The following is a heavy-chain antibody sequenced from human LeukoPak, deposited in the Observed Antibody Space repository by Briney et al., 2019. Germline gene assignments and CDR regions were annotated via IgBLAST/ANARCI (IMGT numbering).Heavy chain of an antibody. CDR2: IYYSGST. D-gene: IGHD3-10*01. Sequence: SETLSLTCTVSGGSISSYYWSWIRQPPGRGLEWIGYIYYSGSTNCNPSLKSRVTISVDTSKNQFSLKLSSVTAADTAAYYCAGDCLSTAYGSGSYYNEDFYYYYMDVWGKGTTVTISS. V-gene: IGHV4-59*01. J-gene: IGHJ6*03. CDR1: GGSISSYY. CDR3: AGDCLSTAYGSGSYYNEDFYYYYMDV.